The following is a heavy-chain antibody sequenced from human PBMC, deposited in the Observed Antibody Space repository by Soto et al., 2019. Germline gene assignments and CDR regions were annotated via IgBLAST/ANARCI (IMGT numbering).Heavy chain of an antibody. Sequence: EVQLLQSGGGLVQPGGSLTLSCGVSGFPFAPSTMSWVRQAPGKGLEGVSTISVSVGRTYSADSVQGRFTVSSDISDNTLFLRMTSLTADDTAVYFCAKRDVPHSTSNAYFYDHWGRGVLVTVSS. V-gene: IGHV3-23*01. CDR3: AKRDVPHSTSNAYFYDH. D-gene: IGHD2-21*02. CDR1: GFPFAPST. J-gene: IGHJ4*02. CDR2: ISVSVGRT.